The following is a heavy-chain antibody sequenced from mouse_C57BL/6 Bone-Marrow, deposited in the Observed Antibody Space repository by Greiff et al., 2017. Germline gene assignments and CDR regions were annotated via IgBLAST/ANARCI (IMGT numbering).Heavy chain of an antibody. V-gene: IGHV1-69*01. CDR2: IDPSDSYT. CDR1: GYTFTSYW. D-gene: IGHD2-5*01. Sequence: QVQLQQPGAELVMPGASVKLSCKASGYTFTSYWMHWVKQRPGQGLEWIGEIDPSDSYTNYNQTFKGKSTLTVDKSSSTAYMQLSSLTSEDSAVYYCARPAYYSNFYAMDYWGQGTSVTVSS. CDR3: ARPAYYSNFYAMDY. J-gene: IGHJ4*01.